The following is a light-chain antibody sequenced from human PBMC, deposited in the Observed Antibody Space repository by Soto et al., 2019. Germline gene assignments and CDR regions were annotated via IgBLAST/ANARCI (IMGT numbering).Light chain of an antibody. CDR3: SSFTGSTTGV. CDR2: DVS. V-gene: IGLV2-14*03. CDR1: NSDVGGYDY. J-gene: IGLJ3*02. Sequence: QSALTQPASVSGSPGQSITISCTGTNSDVGGYDYVSWYQQHPGKAPKLLIYDVSKRPSGPSNRFSGSKSGNTASLTISGLLTEDEADYYCSSFTGSTTGVFGGGTKLTVL.